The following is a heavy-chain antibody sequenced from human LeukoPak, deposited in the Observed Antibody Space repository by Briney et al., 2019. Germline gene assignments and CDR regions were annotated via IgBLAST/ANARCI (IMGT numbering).Heavy chain of an antibody. CDR2: ISYDGSNK. V-gene: IGHV3-30*04. D-gene: IGHD3-10*01. J-gene: IGHJ4*02. CDR3: ARDWGLRETYYFDY. Sequence: GGSLRLSCAASGFTFSSYAMHWVRQAPGKGLEWVAVISYDGSNKYYADSVKGRFTISRDNSKNTLYLQMNSLRAEDTAVYYCARDWGLRETYYFDYWGQGTLVTVSS. CDR1: GFTFSSYA.